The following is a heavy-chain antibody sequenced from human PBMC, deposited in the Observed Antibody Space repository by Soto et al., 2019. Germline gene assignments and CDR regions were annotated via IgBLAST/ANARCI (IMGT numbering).Heavy chain of an antibody. J-gene: IGHJ5*02. CDR3: ARGVATIGP. V-gene: IGHV4-59*01. CDR2: IYYSGNT. Sequence: SETLSLTCTVSGDSISSYYWSWIRQPPGKGLEWIGYIYYSGNTNYNPSLKSRVTISVDTPKNQFSLKLTSVTAADTAVYYCARGVATIGPWGQRTLVTGSS. D-gene: IGHD5-12*01. CDR1: GDSISSYY.